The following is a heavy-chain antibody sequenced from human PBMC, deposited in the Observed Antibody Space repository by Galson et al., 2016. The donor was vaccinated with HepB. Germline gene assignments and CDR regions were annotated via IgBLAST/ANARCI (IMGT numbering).Heavy chain of an antibody. D-gene: IGHD3-3*02. CDR3: VRDSHFVAFGI. Sequence: SLRLSCAASGLPFSTYSMNWVRQAPGKGLEWVSYIHSDSSYIYYADSVNGRFTISRDNAKNSLSLRMNSLRAEDTAVYYCVRDSHFVAFGIWGRGTMVTVAS. J-gene: IGHJ3*02. V-gene: IGHV3-21*01. CDR2: IHSDSSYI. CDR1: GLPFSTYS.